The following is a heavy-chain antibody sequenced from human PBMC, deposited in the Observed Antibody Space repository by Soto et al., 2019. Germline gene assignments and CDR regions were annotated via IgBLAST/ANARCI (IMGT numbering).Heavy chain of an antibody. V-gene: IGHV3-66*01. CDR2: IYSGGST. D-gene: IGHD6-13*01. J-gene: IGHJ4*02. CDR3: ASAGVWSSSWNRDY. CDR1: GFTVSSNY. Sequence: EVQLVESGGGLVQPGGSLRLSCAASGFTVSSNYMSWVRQAPGKGLEWVSVIYSGGSTYYADSVKGRFTISRDNSKNTLYLQLNSLRADDTAVYYCASAGVWSSSWNRDYWGQGTLVTVSS.